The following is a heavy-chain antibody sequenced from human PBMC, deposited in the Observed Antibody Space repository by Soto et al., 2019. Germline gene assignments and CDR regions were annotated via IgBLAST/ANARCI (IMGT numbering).Heavy chain of an antibody. CDR1: GFTFSSYA. CDR3: AKDRELLWFGELSAGGFGY. J-gene: IGHJ4*02. V-gene: IGHV3-23*01. CDR2: ISGSGGST. Sequence: EVQLLESGGGLVQPGGSLRLSCAASGFTFSSYAMSWVRQAPGKGLEWVSAISGSGGSTYYADSVKGRFTISRDNSKNPLYLRMYSLRAEDTAVYYCAKDRELLWFGELSAGGFGYWGQGSLVSVSS. D-gene: IGHD3-10*01.